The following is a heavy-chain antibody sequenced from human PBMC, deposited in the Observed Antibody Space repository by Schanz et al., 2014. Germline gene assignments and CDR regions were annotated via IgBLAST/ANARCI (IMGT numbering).Heavy chain of an antibody. V-gene: IGHV3-74*01. CDR3: ARPALWFGDNCFDP. D-gene: IGHD3-10*01. CDR2: IKSDGSST. CDR1: GFTFSSYC. J-gene: IGHJ5*02. Sequence: EVQLVESGGGLVQPGGSLRLSCAASGFTFSSYCMHWVRQVPGKGLVWVSRIKSDGSSTSYADSVKGRFTISRDNAKNTLYLQMNSLRAEDTAVYYCARPALWFGDNCFDPWGQGTLVNVSS.